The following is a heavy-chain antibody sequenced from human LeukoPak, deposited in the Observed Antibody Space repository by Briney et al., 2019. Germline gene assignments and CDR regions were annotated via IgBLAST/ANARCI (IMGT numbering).Heavy chain of an antibody. V-gene: IGHV3-7*01. CDR1: GFTFSSYW. CDR2: IKQDGSEK. D-gene: IGHD6-6*01. CDR3: ARDRWAYSSSSGWGY. Sequence: PGGSLRLSCAASGFTFSSYWMSWVRQAPGKGLEWVANIKQDGSEKYYVDSVKGRFTISRDNAKNSLYLQMNSLRAEDTAVYYCARDRWAYSSSSGWGYWGQGTLVTVSS. J-gene: IGHJ4*02.